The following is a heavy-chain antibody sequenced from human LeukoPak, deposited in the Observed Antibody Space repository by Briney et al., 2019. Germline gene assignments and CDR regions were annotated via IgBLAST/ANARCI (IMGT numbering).Heavy chain of an antibody. CDR1: GDSITSYY. J-gene: IGHJ4*02. CDR2: IYYSGST. Sequence: SETLSLTCNVSGDSITSYYWSWIRQPPGKGLEWIGYIYYSGSTYYNPSLKSRVTISVDTSKNQFSLKLSSVTAADTAVYYCARGITMVRGDPFDYWGQGTLVTVSS. V-gene: IGHV4-30-4*08. D-gene: IGHD3-10*01. CDR3: ARGITMVRGDPFDY.